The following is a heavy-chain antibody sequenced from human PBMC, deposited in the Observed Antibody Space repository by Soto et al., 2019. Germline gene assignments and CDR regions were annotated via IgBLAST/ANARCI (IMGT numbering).Heavy chain of an antibody. Sequence: PGGSLRLSCVASGFRFSDHYMTWIRQAPGKGLEWVSYISGGGTTIYYADFVKSRFTVSRDNAKNSLYLQMDSLRAEDTAIYYCAGDVHYYASDYWGQGTLVTVSS. V-gene: IGHV3-11*01. D-gene: IGHD3-10*01. J-gene: IGHJ4*02. CDR2: ISGGGTTI. CDR1: GFRFSDHY. CDR3: AGDVHYYASDY.